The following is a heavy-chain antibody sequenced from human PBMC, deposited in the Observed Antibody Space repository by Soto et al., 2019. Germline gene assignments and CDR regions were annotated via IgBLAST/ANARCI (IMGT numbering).Heavy chain of an antibody. J-gene: IGHJ4*02. CDR3: ARDYNSGWYYFDY. CDR1: GYTFTSYG. D-gene: IGHD6-19*01. Sequence: QIQLVQSGDEVKKPGASVKVSCKASGYTFTSYGITWVRQAPGQGLEWMGWISAYNGNINYVEKFQGRVTMTTDTXTSTADMELRSLRSDDTAVYYCARDYNSGWYYFDYWGQGTLVTVSS. CDR2: ISAYNGNI. V-gene: IGHV1-18*01.